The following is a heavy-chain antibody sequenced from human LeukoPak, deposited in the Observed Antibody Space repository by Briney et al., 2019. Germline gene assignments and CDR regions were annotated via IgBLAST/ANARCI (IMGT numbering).Heavy chain of an antibody. J-gene: IGHJ4*02. V-gene: IGHV3-64D*08. CDR2: ISTNGINT. D-gene: IGHD5/OR15-5a*01. CDR1: GFTISSYV. Sequence: PGGSLRPSCSASGFTISSYVMYWVRQAPGKGLEYVSAISTNGINTYYADSVKGRFTISRDTSKNTLYLQMNSQRAEDAAVYYCVKYLRGGSTITASGYRGQGTLVTVSS. CDR3: VKYLRGGSTITASGY.